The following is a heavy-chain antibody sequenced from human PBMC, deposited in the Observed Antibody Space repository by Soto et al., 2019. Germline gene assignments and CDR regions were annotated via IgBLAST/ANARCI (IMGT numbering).Heavy chain of an antibody. D-gene: IGHD6-13*01. CDR2: ISAYNRNT. J-gene: IGHJ4*02. CDR3: ARVIAAAADFDY. Sequence: GASVKVSCKASGYTFTNYGISWVRQAPGQGLEWMGWISAYNRNTNYAQKLQGRVTMTTDASTSTAYMELRSLRSDDTAVYYCARVIAAAADFDYWGQGTLVTVSS. CDR1: GYTFTNYG. V-gene: IGHV1-18*01.